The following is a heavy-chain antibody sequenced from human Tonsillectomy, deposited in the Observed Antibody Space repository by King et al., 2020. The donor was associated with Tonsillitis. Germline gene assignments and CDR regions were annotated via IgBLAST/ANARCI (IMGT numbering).Heavy chain of an antibody. CDR2: ISSNGGST. J-gene: IGHJ4*02. Sequence: VQLVESGGGLVQPGGSLRLSCSASGFTFSPYTMHWVRQAPGKGLEYVSAISSNGGSTYYADSVKGRFTISRDNSKDTLYLQMSSLRAEDTAVYHCVKETSGWYDYWGQGTLVTVSS. CDR1: GFTFSPYT. CDR3: VKETSGWYDY. D-gene: IGHD6-19*01. V-gene: IGHV3-64D*06.